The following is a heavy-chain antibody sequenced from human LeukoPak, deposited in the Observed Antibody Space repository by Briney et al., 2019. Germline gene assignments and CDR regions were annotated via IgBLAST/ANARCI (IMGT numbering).Heavy chain of an antibody. V-gene: IGHV4-59*01. Sequence: PSETLSLTCTVSGGSISSYYWSWIRQPPGKGLEWIGYIYYSGSTNYNPSLKSRVTISVDTSKNQFSLKLSSVTAADTAVYYCAREGLDTAMDTGFDYWGQGTLVTVSS. J-gene: IGHJ4*02. CDR1: GGSISSYY. CDR2: IYYSGST. CDR3: AREGLDTAMDTGFDY. D-gene: IGHD5-18*01.